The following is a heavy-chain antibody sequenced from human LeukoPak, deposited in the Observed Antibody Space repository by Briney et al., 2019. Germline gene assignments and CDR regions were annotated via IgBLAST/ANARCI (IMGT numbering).Heavy chain of an antibody. CDR1: GFTFSTYA. Sequence: GGSLRLSCAASGFTFSTYAMTWVRQAPGKGRKWFSLISGTGGSTYYADSVKGRFTISRDNSKNTLYLQMNSLRAEDTAVYYCAKDYEPLVGVHRWGDWFDPWGQGTLVTVSS. CDR2: ISGTGGST. CDR3: AKDYEPLVGVHRWGDWFDP. D-gene: IGHD1-26*01. V-gene: IGHV3-23*01. J-gene: IGHJ5*02.